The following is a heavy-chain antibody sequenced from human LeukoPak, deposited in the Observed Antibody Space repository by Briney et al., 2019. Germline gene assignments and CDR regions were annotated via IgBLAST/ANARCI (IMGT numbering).Heavy chain of an antibody. J-gene: IGHJ6*02. CDR2: IYYSGST. Sequence: SETLSLTCTVSGGSISSYYWSWIRQPPGKGLEWIGYIYYSGSTNYNPSLKSRVTISVDTSKNQFSLKLSSVTAADTAVYYCARVDTAMVTSYYGMDVWGQGTTVTVSS. D-gene: IGHD5-18*01. CDR1: GGSISSYY. V-gene: IGHV4-59*01. CDR3: ARVDTAMVTSYYGMDV.